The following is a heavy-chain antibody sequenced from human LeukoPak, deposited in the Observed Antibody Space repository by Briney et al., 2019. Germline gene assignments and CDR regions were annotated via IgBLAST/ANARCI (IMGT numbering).Heavy chain of an antibody. CDR3: AREGLARAFDI. Sequence: GGSLRLSCAASGFTFSSYSMNWVRQAPGKGLEWVSSISSSSTYIYYADSVKGRFTISRDNAKNSLYLQMNSLRAEDTAVYHCAREGLARAFDIWGQGTMVTVSS. V-gene: IGHV3-21*01. CDR1: GFTFSSYS. CDR2: ISSSSTYI. J-gene: IGHJ3*02.